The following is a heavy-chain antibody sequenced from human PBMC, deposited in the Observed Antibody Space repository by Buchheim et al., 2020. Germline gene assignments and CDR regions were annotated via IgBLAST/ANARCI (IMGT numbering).Heavy chain of an antibody. Sequence: VQLVQSGAEVKKPGASVKVSCKASGYTFTSYAIHWVRQAPGQRLEWMGWINAGNGNTKYSQKFQGRVTITRDTTASITYMEMSSLRSEDTAVYYCARGRDGSELSPDWGQGT. D-gene: IGHD5-24*01. CDR3: ARGRDGSELSPD. CDR2: INAGNGNT. CDR1: GYTFTSYA. V-gene: IGHV1-3*01. J-gene: IGHJ4*02.